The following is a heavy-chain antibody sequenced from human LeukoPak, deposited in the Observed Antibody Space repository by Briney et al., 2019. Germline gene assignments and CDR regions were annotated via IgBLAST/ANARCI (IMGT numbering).Heavy chain of an antibody. J-gene: IGHJ3*02. CDR1: GFTFSSYS. CDR3: ASPRFGESPDAFDI. D-gene: IGHD3-10*01. V-gene: IGHV3-48*04. Sequence: GGSLRLSCAASGFTFSSYSMNWVRQAPGKGLEGVSYISSSSSTIYYADSVKGRFTISRDNAKNSLYLQMNSLIAEDTAVYYCASPRFGESPDAFDIWGQGTMVTVSS. CDR2: ISSSSSTI.